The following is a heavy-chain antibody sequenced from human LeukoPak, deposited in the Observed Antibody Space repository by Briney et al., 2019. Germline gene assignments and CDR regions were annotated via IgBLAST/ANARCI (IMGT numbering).Heavy chain of an antibody. V-gene: IGHV3-7*04. Sequence: PGGSLRLSCAASGFTFNRHWMTWVRQAAGKGLEWVANIKQDGSDQYYVGSVKGRFTISRDNAKNSLYMQMNNLRDEDTAVYYCARKAYDSDCFDFWGQGTLVTVSS. CDR2: IKQDGSDQ. CDR1: GFTFNRHW. J-gene: IGHJ4*02. CDR3: ARKAYDSDCFDF. D-gene: IGHD2-21*01.